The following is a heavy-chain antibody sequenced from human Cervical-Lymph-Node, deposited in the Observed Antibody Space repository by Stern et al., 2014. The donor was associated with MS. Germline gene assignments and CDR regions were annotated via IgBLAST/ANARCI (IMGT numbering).Heavy chain of an antibody. J-gene: IGHJ6*02. CDR3: AKTKTIFGVVTQDYYYGFNV. V-gene: IGHV3-9*01. CDR1: GFKFDDYA. D-gene: IGHD3-3*01. CDR2: ISWNSGRL. Sequence: EVQLEESGGGLVQPGRSLRLSCAASGFKFDDYAMHWVRQVPGKGLEWVSGISWNSGRLGYADSVKGRFPISRDNAKNSLYLQMNSLRAEDTASYYCAKTKTIFGVVTQDYYYGFNVWGQGTTVTVSS.